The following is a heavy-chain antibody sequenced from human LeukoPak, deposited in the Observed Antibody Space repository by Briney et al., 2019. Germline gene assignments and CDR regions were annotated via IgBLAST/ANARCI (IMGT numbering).Heavy chain of an antibody. V-gene: IGHV3-30*02. CDR3: AKDWVGDCGGDCYIDAFDI. D-gene: IGHD2-21*02. Sequence: GGSLRLSCAASGFTFSSYGMHWVRQAPGRGLDWVAFIRYDGSNKYYTDSVKGRFTISRDNSKNTLYLQMNSLRAEDTAVYYCAKDWVGDCGGDCYIDAFDIWGQGTMVTVSS. J-gene: IGHJ3*02. CDR1: GFTFSSYG. CDR2: IRYDGSNK.